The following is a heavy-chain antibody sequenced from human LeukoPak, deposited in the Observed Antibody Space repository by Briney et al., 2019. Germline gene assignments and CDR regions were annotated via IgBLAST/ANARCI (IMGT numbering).Heavy chain of an antibody. Sequence: GGSLRLSCAGSGFTFSRYAMSWVRHVPGKGLEWVSAITGSGSEIFSTDSVKGRFTISRDNAKNTLYLQMSNLRAEDTAIYYCAKDRFGSGGPNWFGPWGQGTLVTVSS. CDR1: GFTFSRYA. J-gene: IGHJ5*02. V-gene: IGHV3-23*01. CDR3: AKDRFGSGGPNWFGP. D-gene: IGHD3-10*01. CDR2: ITGSGSEI.